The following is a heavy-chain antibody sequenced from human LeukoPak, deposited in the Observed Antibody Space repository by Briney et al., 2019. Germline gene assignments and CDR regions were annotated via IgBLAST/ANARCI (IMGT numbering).Heavy chain of an antibody. D-gene: IGHD6-6*01. CDR2: INPNSGGT. CDR1: GYTFTGYY. J-gene: IGHJ5*02. CDR3: ARSSSAANWFDP. Sequence: ASVKVSCKASGYTFTGYYMHWVRQAPGQGLEWMGWINPNSGGTNYAQKFQGRVTMTRDTSISTAYMELSRLRSDDTAVYYCARSSSAANWFDPWGQGTLVTVSS. V-gene: IGHV1-2*02.